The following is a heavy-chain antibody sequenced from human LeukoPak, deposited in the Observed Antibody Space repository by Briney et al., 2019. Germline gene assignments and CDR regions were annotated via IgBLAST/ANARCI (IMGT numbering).Heavy chain of an antibody. Sequence: ASVKVSCKASGYTFTSYDINWVRQATGQGLEWMGWMNPNSGNTGYAQKFQGRVTMTRNTSISTAYMELSSLRSEDTAVYYCARGYGCSSTSCYWRNYYYYYMDVWGKGTTVTVSS. CDR1: GYTFTSYD. V-gene: IGHV1-8*01. D-gene: IGHD2-2*01. CDR2: MNPNSGNT. J-gene: IGHJ6*03. CDR3: ARGYGCSSTSCYWRNYYYYYMDV.